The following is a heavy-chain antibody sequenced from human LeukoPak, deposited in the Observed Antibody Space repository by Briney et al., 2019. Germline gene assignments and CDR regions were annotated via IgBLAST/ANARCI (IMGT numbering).Heavy chain of an antibody. J-gene: IGHJ4*02. Sequence: ETLXLTXTVSGGSISSSSYYWGWLRQPPGKGLEWIGSIYYSGSTYYNPSLKSRVTISVDTSKNQFSLKLSSVTAADTAVYYCARHANIAVAGYDYWGQGTLVTVSS. D-gene: IGHD6-19*01. V-gene: IGHV4-39*01. CDR2: IYYSGST. CDR3: ARHANIAVAGYDY. CDR1: GGSISSSSYY.